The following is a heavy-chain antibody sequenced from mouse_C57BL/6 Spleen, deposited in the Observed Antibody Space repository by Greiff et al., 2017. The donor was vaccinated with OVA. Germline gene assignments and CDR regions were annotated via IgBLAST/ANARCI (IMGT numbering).Heavy chain of an antibody. CDR3: ARSKVYYGNSYGMDY. J-gene: IGHJ4*01. V-gene: IGHV1-74*01. CDR1: GYTFTSYW. D-gene: IGHD2-1*01. CDR2: IHPSDSDT. Sequence: QVQLQQPGAELVKPGASAKVSCKASGYTFTSYWMHWVKQRPGQGLEWIGRIHPSDSDTNYNQKFKGKATLTVDKPSSTAYMQLSSLTSEDSAVYYCARSKVYYGNSYGMDYWGQGTSVTVSS.